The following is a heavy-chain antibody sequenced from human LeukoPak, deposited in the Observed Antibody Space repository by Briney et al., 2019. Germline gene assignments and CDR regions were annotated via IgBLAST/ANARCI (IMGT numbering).Heavy chain of an antibody. Sequence: GRSLRLSCAASGFTFSSYAMHWVRQAPGKGLEWVAVISYDGSNKYYADSVKGRFTISRDNSKSTLYLQMNSLRAEDTAVYYCARVNDYYYGSGSYLAEDYWGRGTLVTVSS. D-gene: IGHD3-10*01. CDR3: ARVNDYYYGSGSYLAEDY. CDR2: ISYDGSNK. J-gene: IGHJ4*02. V-gene: IGHV3-30*04. CDR1: GFTFSSYA.